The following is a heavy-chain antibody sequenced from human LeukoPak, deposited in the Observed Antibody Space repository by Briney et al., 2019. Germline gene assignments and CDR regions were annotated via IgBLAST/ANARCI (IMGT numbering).Heavy chain of an antibody. J-gene: IGHJ6*02. CDR1: GGSISSYY. Sequence: SETLPLTCTVSGGSISSYYWSWIRQPPGKGLEWIGYIYYSGSTNYNPSLKSRVTISVDTSKNQFSLKLSSVTAADTAVYYCARSSLYYYYYGMDVWGQGTTVTVSS. CDR2: IYYSGST. V-gene: IGHV4-59*08. CDR3: ARSSLYYYYYGMDV.